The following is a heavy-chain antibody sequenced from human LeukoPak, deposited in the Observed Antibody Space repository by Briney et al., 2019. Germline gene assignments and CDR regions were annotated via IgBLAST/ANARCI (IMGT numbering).Heavy chain of an antibody. CDR2: IYYSGST. CDR1: GGSISSSSYY. D-gene: IGHD3-9*01. Sequence: PSETLSLTCTVSGGSISSSSYYWGWIRQPPGKGLEWIGSIYYSGSTYYNPSLKSRVTISVDTSKNQFSLKLSSVTAADTAVYYCARQPRYAPEFDYWGRGTLVTVSS. CDR3: ARQPRYAPEFDY. J-gene: IGHJ4*02. V-gene: IGHV4-39*01.